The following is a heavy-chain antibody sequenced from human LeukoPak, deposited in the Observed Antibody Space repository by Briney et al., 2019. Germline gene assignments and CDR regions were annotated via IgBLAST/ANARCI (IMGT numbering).Heavy chain of an antibody. CDR2: IYYSGST. CDR3: ARDTVTTFLH. V-gene: IGHV4-39*07. D-gene: IGHD4-17*01. CDR1: GGSISSSSYY. J-gene: IGHJ4*02. Sequence: SETLSLTCTVSGGSISSSSYYWGWIRQPPGKGLEWIGSIYYSGSTYYNPSLKSRVTISVDTSKNQFSLKLSSVTAADTAVYYCARDTVTTFLHWGQGTLVTVSS.